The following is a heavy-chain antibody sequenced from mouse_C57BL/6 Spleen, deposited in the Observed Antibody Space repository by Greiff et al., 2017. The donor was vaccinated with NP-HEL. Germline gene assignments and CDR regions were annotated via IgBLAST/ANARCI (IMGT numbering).Heavy chain of an antibody. CDR1: GYSITSGYD. V-gene: IGHV3-1*01. J-gene: IGHJ2*01. CDR2: ISYSGST. D-gene: IGHD2-4*01. Sequence: VQLQQSGPGMVKPSQSLSLTCTVTGYSITSGYDWHWIRHFPGNKLEWMGYISYSGSTNYNPSLKSRISITHDTSKNHFFLKLNSVTTEDTATYYCARYDYGLYYFDYWGQGTTLTVSS. CDR3: ARYDYGLYYFDY.